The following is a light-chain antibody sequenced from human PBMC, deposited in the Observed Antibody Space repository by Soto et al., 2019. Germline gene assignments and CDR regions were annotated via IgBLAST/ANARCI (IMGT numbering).Light chain of an antibody. Sequence: EIVFTHSPVTLSLSPGQRATLSCRASQSVSSSYLAWYQQKPGQAPRLLIYGASSRATGIPDRFSGSGSGTDFTLTISRLEPEDSAVYYCQQYGSSITFGQGTRLEI. V-gene: IGKV3-20*01. CDR1: QSVSSSY. J-gene: IGKJ5*01. CDR2: GAS. CDR3: QQYGSSIT.